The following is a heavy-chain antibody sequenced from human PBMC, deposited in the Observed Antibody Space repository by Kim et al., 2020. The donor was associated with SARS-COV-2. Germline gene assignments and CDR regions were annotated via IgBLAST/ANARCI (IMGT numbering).Heavy chain of an antibody. CDR1: GFTFSTFT. CDR3: VKGPPCTRTTCYYNGLDV. D-gene: IGHD2-15*01. V-gene: IGHV3-21*01. Sequence: GGSLRLSCAASGFTFSTFTMNWVRQAPGKGLEWVSSITFGSDKMYYADSVKGRFTISRDTAKSPLYLQMNSLRVEDSALYSCVKGPPCTRTTCYYNGLDV. CDR2: ITFGSDKM. J-gene: IGHJ6*01.